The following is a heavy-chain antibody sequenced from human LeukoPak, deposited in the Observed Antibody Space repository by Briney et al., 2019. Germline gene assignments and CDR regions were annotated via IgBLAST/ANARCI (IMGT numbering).Heavy chain of an antibody. D-gene: IGHD6-13*01. J-gene: IGHJ6*02. CDR3: AKAGVAAAHYYYYGMDV. V-gene: IGHV3-23*01. CDR1: GFTFSSYA. Sequence: GGSLRLSCAASGFTFSSYAMSWVRQAPGKGLEWVSAISGSGGSTYYADSVKGRFTISRDNSKNTLYLQMNSLRAEDTAVYYCAKAGVAAAHYYYYGMDVWGQGTTVAVSS. CDR2: ISGSGGST.